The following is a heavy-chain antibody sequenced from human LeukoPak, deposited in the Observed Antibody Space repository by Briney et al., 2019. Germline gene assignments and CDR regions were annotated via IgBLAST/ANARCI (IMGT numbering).Heavy chain of an antibody. Sequence: PGGSLRLSCVASGFTFSDAWMSWVRQAPGKGLEWVGRIKSKVAGETTDYAAPVKGRFTISRDDSNNMLYLQMNSLRAEDTAIYFCAKDLRYTSGWYDIGHWGQGALVTVSS. CDR1: GFTFSDAW. J-gene: IGHJ4*01. D-gene: IGHD6-19*01. CDR3: AKDLRYTSGWYDIGH. V-gene: IGHV3-15*01. CDR2: IKSKVAGETT.